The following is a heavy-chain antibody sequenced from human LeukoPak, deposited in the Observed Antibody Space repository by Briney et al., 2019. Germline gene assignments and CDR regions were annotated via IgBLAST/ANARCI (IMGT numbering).Heavy chain of an antibody. J-gene: IGHJ5*02. CDR2: ISYDGSNK. CDR1: GFTFSSYA. D-gene: IGHD6-13*01. V-gene: IGHV3-30-3*01. CDR3: ARDFEIAAAGPNWFGP. Sequence: GRSLRLSCAASGFTFSSYAMHWVRQAPGKGLEWVAVISYDGSNKYYADSVKGRFTISRDNSKNTLYLQMNSLRAEDTAVYYCARDFEIAAAGPNWFGPRGQGTLVTVSS.